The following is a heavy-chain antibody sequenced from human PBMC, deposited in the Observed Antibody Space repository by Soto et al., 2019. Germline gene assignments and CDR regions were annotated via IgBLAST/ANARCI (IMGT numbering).Heavy chain of an antibody. J-gene: IGHJ4*02. CDR3: ARGYYDSSGYIY. Sequence: GGSLRLSCAASGFTVSSNYMSWVRQAPGKGLEWVSVIYSGGSTYYADSVKGRFTISRDNSNNTLYLQMNSLRAEDTAVYYCARGYYDSSGYIYWGQGTLVTVSS. D-gene: IGHD3-22*01. V-gene: IGHV3-66*02. CDR2: IYSGGST. CDR1: GFTVSSNY.